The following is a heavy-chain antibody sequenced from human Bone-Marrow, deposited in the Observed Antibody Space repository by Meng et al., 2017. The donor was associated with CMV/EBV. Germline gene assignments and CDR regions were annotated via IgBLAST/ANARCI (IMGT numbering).Heavy chain of an antibody. CDR2: INHSGST. J-gene: IGHJ6*02. CDR1: GGSFSGYY. Sequence: GSLRLSCAVYGGSFSGYYWSWIRQPPGKGLEWIGEINHSGSTNYNPSLKSRVTISVDTSKNQFSLKLSSVTAADTAVYYCARGVVTGTIYYYYGMDVWGQGTTVTVSS. CDR3: ARGVVTGTIYYYYGMDV. D-gene: IGHD1-7*01. V-gene: IGHV4-34*01.